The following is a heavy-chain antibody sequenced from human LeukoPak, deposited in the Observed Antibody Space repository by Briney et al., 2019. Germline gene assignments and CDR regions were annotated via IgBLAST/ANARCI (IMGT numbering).Heavy chain of an antibody. CDR1: GFTFSSYW. CDR2: IKQDGSEK. D-gene: IGHD2-15*01. J-gene: IGHJ4*02. V-gene: IGHV3-7*01. CDR3: ARNFRGYCSGGSCHTDY. Sequence: GGSLRLSCAASGFTFSSYWMSWVRQAPGKGLEWVANIKQDGSEKYYVDSVKGRFTISRDNAKNSLYLQMNSLRAEDTAVYYCARNFRGYCSGGSCHTDYWGQGTLVTVSS.